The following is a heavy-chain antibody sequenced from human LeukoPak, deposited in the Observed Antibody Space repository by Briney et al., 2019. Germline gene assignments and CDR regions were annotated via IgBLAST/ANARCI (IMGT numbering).Heavy chain of an antibody. Sequence: GGSLRVSCAASVFSLSIYGMNWVGQAPREGLEWVSSITHSSTDTNYADSVKGRFTISRDNAKSTLYLQMNSLRAEDTAIYYCVRFAKDRGASIGFDPWGQGTLVTVSS. CDR1: VFSLSIYG. CDR3: VRFAKDRGASIGFDP. J-gene: IGHJ5*01. V-gene: IGHV3-21*01. D-gene: IGHD3-3*02. CDR2: ITHSSTDT.